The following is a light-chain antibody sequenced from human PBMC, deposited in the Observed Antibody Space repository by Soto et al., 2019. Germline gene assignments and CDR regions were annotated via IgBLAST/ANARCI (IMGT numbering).Light chain of an antibody. Sequence: DIQMTHSPSSLSASVGDRVTITCRASQGISTYLNWYQQKPGKAPKLLIYAASSLQSGVPSRFRGSGYGTDFALTITSLQPEDFAIYYCQQSYNSPPITFGQGTRLEIK. CDR3: QQSYNSPPIT. CDR2: AAS. CDR1: QGISTY. J-gene: IGKJ5*01. V-gene: IGKV1-39*01.